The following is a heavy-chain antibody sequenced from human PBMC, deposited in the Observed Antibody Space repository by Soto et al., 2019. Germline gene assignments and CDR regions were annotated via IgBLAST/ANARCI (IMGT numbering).Heavy chain of an antibody. CDR2: ISAYNGNT. D-gene: IGHD3-3*01. CDR1: GYTFTSYG. V-gene: IGHV1-18*01. J-gene: IGHJ6*02. CDR3: ARSLPRGVVINRYYYYGMDV. Sequence: QVQLVQSGAEVKKPGASVKVSCKASGYTFTSYGISWVRQAPGQGLEWMGWISAYNGNTNYAQKRQGRVTMTTDTATSTAYMELRRLRSDDTAVYYCARSLPRGVVINRYYYYGMDVWGQGTTVTVSS.